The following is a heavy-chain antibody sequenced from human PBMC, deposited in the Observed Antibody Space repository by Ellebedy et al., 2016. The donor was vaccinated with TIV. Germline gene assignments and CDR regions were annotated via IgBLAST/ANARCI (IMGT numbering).Heavy chain of an antibody. Sequence: PGGSLRLSCAASGFTFSDYYMSWIRQAPGKGLHWLSYINTDSSTIDYADSVKGRFTISRDNAKNSLYLQMNSLRAEDTAIYYCAKDQVGGDGRWVFDSWGQGTVVTVSS. V-gene: IGHV3-11*01. J-gene: IGHJ3*01. D-gene: IGHD3-16*01. CDR2: INTDSSTI. CDR1: GFTFSDYY. CDR3: AKDQVGGDGRWVFDS.